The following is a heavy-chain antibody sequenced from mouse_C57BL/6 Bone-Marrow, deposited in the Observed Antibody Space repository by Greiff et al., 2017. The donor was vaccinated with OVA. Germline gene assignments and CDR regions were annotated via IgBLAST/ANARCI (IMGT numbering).Heavy chain of an antibody. CDR2: IDPETGGT. Sequence: VQLQQSGAELVRPGASVTLSCKASGYTFTDYEMHWVKQTPVHGLEWIGAIDPETGGTAYNQKFKGKAILTADKSSSTAYMELRSLTSEDSAVYYCTRGGDGYYIPLAMDYWGQGTSVTVSS. V-gene: IGHV1-15*01. D-gene: IGHD2-3*01. CDR3: TRGGDGYYIPLAMDY. J-gene: IGHJ4*01. CDR1: GYTFTDYE.